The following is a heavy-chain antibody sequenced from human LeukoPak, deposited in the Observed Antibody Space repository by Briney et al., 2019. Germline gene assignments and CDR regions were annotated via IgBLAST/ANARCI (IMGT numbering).Heavy chain of an antibody. Sequence: SETLSLTCTVSGGSISRYYWSWMRQPPGKGLEWIGYIYYSGSTNYNPSLKSRGTISVDTSKNQFSLKLSSVTAADTAVYYCARVRTSCNPECDYYYMDVWGKGTTVTVSS. D-gene: IGHD2-2*01. V-gene: IGHV4-59*01. CDR1: GGSISRYY. CDR3: ARVRTSCNPECDYYYMDV. J-gene: IGHJ6*03. CDR2: IYYSGST.